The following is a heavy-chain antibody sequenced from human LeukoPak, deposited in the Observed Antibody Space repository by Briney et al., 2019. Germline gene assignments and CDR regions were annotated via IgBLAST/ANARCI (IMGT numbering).Heavy chain of an antibody. D-gene: IGHD2/OR15-2a*01. V-gene: IGHV3-48*01. Sequence: PGGSLRLSCAASGFTFETYSFNWVRQAPGKGLEWVSYISTRSTGSLTILYADSVKGRFTISRDNAKNSLYLQMNSLRVDDTAVYYCARGRTSSAYYLDYFDYWGQGTLVTVSS. CDR1: GFTFETYS. J-gene: IGHJ4*02. CDR2: ISTRSTGSLTI. CDR3: ARGRTSSAYYLDYFDY.